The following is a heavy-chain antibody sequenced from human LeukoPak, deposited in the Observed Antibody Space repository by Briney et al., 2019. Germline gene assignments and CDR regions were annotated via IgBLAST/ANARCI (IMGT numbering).Heavy chain of an antibody. CDR1: GDSITSYY. D-gene: IGHD3-10*01. CDR3: ARDSRRGYNYYYYMDV. J-gene: IGHJ6*03. CDR2: IYTSGST. Sequence: SETLSLTCTVSGDSITSYYLSWIRQPAGKGLEWIGRIYTSGSTNYNPSLKSRVTMSVDTSKNQFSLKLSSVTAADTAVYYCARDSRRGYNYYYYMDVWGKGTTVTVSS. V-gene: IGHV4-4*07.